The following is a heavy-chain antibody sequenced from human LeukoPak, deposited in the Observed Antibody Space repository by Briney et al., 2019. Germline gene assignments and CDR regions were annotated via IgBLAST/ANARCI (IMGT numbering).Heavy chain of an antibody. CDR3: AREGGDPRWLDP. CDR1: GGSISSYY. CDR2: INTSGST. V-gene: IGHV4-4*07. Sequence: PSEALSLTCSVSGGSISSYYWTWIRQSAGKGLEWIGRINTSGSTNYNPSLRSRVTMSVNTSKNQFSLNLTSVTAADTAVYSCAREGGDPRWLDPWGQGTLVTVSS. D-gene: IGHD6-25*01. J-gene: IGHJ5*02.